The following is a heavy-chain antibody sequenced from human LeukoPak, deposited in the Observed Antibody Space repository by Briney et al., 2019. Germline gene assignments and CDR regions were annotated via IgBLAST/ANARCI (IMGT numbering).Heavy chain of an antibody. D-gene: IGHD3-16*02. Sequence: GESLKISCKGSGYSFTSYWIGWVRQMPGKGLEWMGIIYPGDSDTRHRPSFQGQVTISADKSISTAYLQWSSLKASDTAMYYCARHKSDYVWGSYRESDYWGQGTLVTVSS. CDR2: IYPGDSDT. CDR1: GYSFTSYW. J-gene: IGHJ4*02. CDR3: ARHKSDYVWGSYRESDY. V-gene: IGHV5-51*01.